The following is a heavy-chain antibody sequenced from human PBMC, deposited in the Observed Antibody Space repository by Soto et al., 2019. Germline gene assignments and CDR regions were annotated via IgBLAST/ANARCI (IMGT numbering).Heavy chain of an antibody. D-gene: IGHD3-16*02. Sequence: GGSLRLSCAASGFTFSSYAMSWVRQAPGKGLEWVSAIRRDGGKTYYADSVKGRFTISRDNSKNTLYLQMNSLRAEDTAVYYCATYRDLDHWGQGTLVTVSS. CDR2: IRRDGGKT. J-gene: IGHJ4*02. V-gene: IGHV3-23*01. CDR1: GFTFSSYA. CDR3: ATYRDLDH.